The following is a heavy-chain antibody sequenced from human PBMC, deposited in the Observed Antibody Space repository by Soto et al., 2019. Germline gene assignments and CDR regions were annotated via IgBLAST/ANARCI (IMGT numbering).Heavy chain of an antibody. D-gene: IGHD4-17*01. V-gene: IGHV4-39*01. CDR1: GGSISSSSYY. J-gene: IGHJ4*02. CDR2: IYYSGST. CDR3: ARRTTVTNMVYFDY. Sequence: SETLSLTCTVSGGSISSSSYYWGWIRQPPGKGLEWIGSIYYSGSTYYNPSLKSRVTMSVDTSKNQFSLKLSSVTAADTAVYYCARRTTVTNMVYFDYWGQGTLVTVSS.